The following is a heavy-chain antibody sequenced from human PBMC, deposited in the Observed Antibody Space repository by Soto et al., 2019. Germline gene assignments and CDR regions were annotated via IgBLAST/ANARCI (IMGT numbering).Heavy chain of an antibody. CDR2: IYYSGST. D-gene: IGHD2-15*01. V-gene: IGHV4-61*01. CDR3: AREQSAGSCCSYYFFSMDV. J-gene: IGHJ6*02. CDR1: GGSVSSGRYY. Sequence: SLTCTVSGGSVSSGRYYWSWIRQPPGKGLERLRYIYYSGSTNYNPSLKSRVTISVDTSKNQFSLKLSSVTAADTAVYYCAREQSAGSCCSYYFFSMDVVRQGTTVTVSS.